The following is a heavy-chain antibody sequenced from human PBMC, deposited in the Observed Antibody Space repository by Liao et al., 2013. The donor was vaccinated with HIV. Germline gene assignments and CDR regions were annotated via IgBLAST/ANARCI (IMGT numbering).Heavy chain of an antibody. V-gene: IGHV4-34*01. Sequence: QVQLQQWGAGQLKPSETLSLTCAVSGASFSHYYWSWIRQSPGKGLEWIGEINHSGSTNYDPSLNSRVSMSVDTSKNQFSLNLNSVSAADTAVYYCARGRRDPTYYYYYYMDVWAKGTTVTVSS. J-gene: IGHJ6*03. CDR3: ARGRRDPTYYYYYYMDV. CDR1: GASFSHYY. CDR2: INHSGST.